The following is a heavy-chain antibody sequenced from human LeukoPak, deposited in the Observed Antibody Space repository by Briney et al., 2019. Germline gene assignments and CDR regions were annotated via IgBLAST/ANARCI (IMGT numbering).Heavy chain of an antibody. Sequence: SQTLSLTCTVSGGSISSGDYYWSWIRQPPGKGLEWIGSLCYGVVTYYNPSLKSRVTISVDTSKNQFSLKLSSVTAADTAVYYCAETGSMGLRIDYWGRGTLVTVSS. V-gene: IGHV4-39*07. CDR3: AETGSMGLRIDY. CDR2: LCYGVVT. J-gene: IGHJ4*02. D-gene: IGHD7-27*01. CDR1: GGSISSGDYY.